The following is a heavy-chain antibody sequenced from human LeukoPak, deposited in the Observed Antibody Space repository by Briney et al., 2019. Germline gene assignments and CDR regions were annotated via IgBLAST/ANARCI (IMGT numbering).Heavy chain of an antibody. J-gene: IGHJ5*02. Sequence: GGSLRLSCAASGFTFSSYGMHWVRQAPGKGLEWVAVIWYDGSNKYYADSVKGRFTISRDNSKNTLYLQMNSLRAEDTAVYYCARDGTDSSGYCLRDHINWFDPWGQGTLVTVSS. CDR3: ARDGTDSSGYCLRDHINWFDP. D-gene: IGHD3-22*01. V-gene: IGHV3-33*01. CDR2: IWYDGSNK. CDR1: GFTFSSYG.